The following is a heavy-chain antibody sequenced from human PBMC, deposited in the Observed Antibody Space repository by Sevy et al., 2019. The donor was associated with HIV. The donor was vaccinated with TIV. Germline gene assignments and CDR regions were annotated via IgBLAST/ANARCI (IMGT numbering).Heavy chain of an antibody. CDR1: GFTFNSYG. J-gene: IGHJ4*02. D-gene: IGHD4-17*01. CDR2: IYYDGNNK. CDR3: ARDSNEYGDYRLSYYFDY. Sequence: GESLKISCAASGFTFNSYGMHWVRQAPIKGLEWVASIYYDGNNKYYAGSVKGRFTISRDESKNTLYLQMNSLRAEDTAVYYCARDSNEYGDYRLSYYFDYWGQGALVTVSS. V-gene: IGHV3-33*01.